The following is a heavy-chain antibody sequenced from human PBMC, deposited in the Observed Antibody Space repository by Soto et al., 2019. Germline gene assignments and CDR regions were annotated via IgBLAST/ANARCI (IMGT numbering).Heavy chain of an antibody. J-gene: IGHJ3*02. CDR2: IYWDDDK. D-gene: IGHD5-12*01. CDR3: AHRPPPILHSGYVEQAFDI. Sequence: SGPTLVKPTQTLTLTCTFSGFSLSTSGVGVGWIRQPPGKALEWLALIYWDDDKRYSPSLKSRLTITKDTSKNQVVLTMTNMDPVDTATYYCAHRPPPILHSGYVEQAFDIWGQGTMVTVSS. CDR1: GFSLSTSGVG. V-gene: IGHV2-5*02.